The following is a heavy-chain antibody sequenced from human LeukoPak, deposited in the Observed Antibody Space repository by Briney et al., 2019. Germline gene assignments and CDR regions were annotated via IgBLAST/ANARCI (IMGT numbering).Heavy chain of an antibody. Sequence: PGGSLRLSCAASGFTFSSYAMSWVRQAPGKGLEWVSAISGSGGSTYYADSVKGRFTISRDNSKNTLYLQMNSLRAEDTAVYYCAKHRRYCSGGSCYSSWFDPWGQGTLVTVSS. CDR3: AKHRRYCSGGSCYSSWFDP. V-gene: IGHV3-23*01. CDR2: ISGSGGST. CDR1: GFTFSSYA. J-gene: IGHJ5*02. D-gene: IGHD2-15*01.